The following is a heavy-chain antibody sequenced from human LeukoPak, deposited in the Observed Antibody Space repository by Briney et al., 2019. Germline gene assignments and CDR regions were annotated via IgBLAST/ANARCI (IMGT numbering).Heavy chain of an antibody. D-gene: IGHD3-10*01. V-gene: IGHV4-59*01. CDR2: IYYSGST. J-gene: IGHJ4*02. Sequence: SETLSLTCTVSGGSISSYYWSWIRQPPGKGLEWIGYIYYSGSTNYNPSLKSRVTITVDTSKNQFSLKLSSVTAADTAVYYSARGSGSYYPPGEFDYWGQGTLVTVSS. CDR3: ARGSGSYYPPGEFDY. CDR1: GGSISSYY.